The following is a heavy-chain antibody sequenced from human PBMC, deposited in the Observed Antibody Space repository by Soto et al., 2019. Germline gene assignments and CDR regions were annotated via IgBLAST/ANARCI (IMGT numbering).Heavy chain of an antibody. V-gene: IGHV3-30*03. CDR1: EFTFSSYG. D-gene: IGHD2-8*01. CDR2: MSHDGSKT. J-gene: IGHJ4*02. CDR3: ASGQCGTNCYIFEY. Sequence: PGGSLRLSCAASEFTFSSYGFHWVRQAPGKGLEWVTLMSHDGSKTFYADSVKGRFTTSRDNSKNTLYLQMNSLKAEDTAVYYCASGQCGTNCYIFEYWGQGTLVTVSS.